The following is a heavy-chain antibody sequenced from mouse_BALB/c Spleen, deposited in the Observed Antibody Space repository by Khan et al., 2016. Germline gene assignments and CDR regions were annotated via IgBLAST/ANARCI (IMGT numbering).Heavy chain of an antibody. CDR2: IDPENGNT. CDR1: GFNIKDNY. D-gene: IGHD2-13*01. V-gene: IGHV14-1*02. CDR3: ARGDYGEYSAY. J-gene: IGHJ3*01. Sequence: VQLQQSGAELVRPGASVKLSCKASGFNIKDNYMHWVKQRPEQGLECIGWIDPENGNTIYAPKFPGKASITADTFSNTAYLQLSSLPSEDTAVSCGARGDYGEYSAYWGQGALVTVAA.